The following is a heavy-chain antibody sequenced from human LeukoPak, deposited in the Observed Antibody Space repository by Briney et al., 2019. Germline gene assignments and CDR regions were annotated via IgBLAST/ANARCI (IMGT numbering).Heavy chain of an antibody. CDR2: IYGSGGST. Sequence: GGSLRLSCAASGFTFSSYAMSWVRQAPGKGLEWVSGIYGSGGSTYYADSVKGRFTISRDNSKNTLFLQMNNLRAEDTAVYYCAKSRFQATNYDYWGQGTLVTVSS. CDR3: AKSRFQATNYDY. D-gene: IGHD4/OR15-4a*01. CDR1: GFTFSSYA. J-gene: IGHJ4*02. V-gene: IGHV3-23*05.